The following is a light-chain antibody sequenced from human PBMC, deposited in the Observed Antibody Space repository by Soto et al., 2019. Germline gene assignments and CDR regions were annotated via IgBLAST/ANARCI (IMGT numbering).Light chain of an antibody. J-gene: IGLJ2*01. Sequence: QSVLTQPPSASGTPGQRVTISCSGSSSNIGSNYVYWYQQLPGTAPKLLIYRNSHRPSGVPDRFSGSKSGTSGSLVISGLRSEDEADYYCAAWDDSLSGVVFGGGTKVTVL. CDR3: AAWDDSLSGVV. CDR1: SSNIGSNY. CDR2: RNS. V-gene: IGLV1-47*01.